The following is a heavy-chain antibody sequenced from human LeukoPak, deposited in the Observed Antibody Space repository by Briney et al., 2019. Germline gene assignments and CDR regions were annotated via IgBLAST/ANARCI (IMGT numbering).Heavy chain of an antibody. CDR2: ISAGGGTT. J-gene: IGHJ6*02. CDR1: GFTFSSIN. V-gene: IGHV3-21*06. CDR3: ARELVAGGGRRGMDV. D-gene: IGHD6-19*01. Sequence: GGSLRLSCEASGFTFSSINMNWVRQAPGKGLEWGSSISAGGGTTYHADSVKGRFSTSRDNAKSSMYLQMNSLRAEDTAVYYCARELVAGGGRRGMDVWGQGTPVTVSS.